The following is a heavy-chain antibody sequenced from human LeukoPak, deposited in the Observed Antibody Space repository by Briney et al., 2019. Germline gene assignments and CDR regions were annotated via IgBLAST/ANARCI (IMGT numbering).Heavy chain of an antibody. J-gene: IGHJ3*02. CDR3: ARARGVSHWGAFDI. D-gene: IGHD7-27*01. CDR2: IYYSGTT. Sequence: SETLSLTCTVSGGSISTYYWNWIRQPPGKGLEWIGYIYYSGTTNYNPSLKSRVTISVDTSKNQFSLKLSSVTAADTAVYYCARARGVSHWGAFDIWGQGTMVTVSS. V-gene: IGHV4-59*12. CDR1: GGSISTYY.